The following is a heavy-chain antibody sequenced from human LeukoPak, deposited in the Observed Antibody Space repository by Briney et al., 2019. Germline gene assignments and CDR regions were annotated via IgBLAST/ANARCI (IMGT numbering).Heavy chain of an antibody. J-gene: IGHJ6*03. CDR1: GFTFSSFD. CDR2: IGTASDT. D-gene: IGHD1-1*01. Sequence: GGTLRLSCAASGFTFSSFDMHWVRQPTGQGLEWVSTIGTASDTYYPGSVEGRFTLSRDNAKNSLYLQMNSLTAGDTAVYYYARGPPRGKYYYMDVWGKGTTVTVSS. CDR3: ARGPPRGKYYYMDV. V-gene: IGHV3-13*01.